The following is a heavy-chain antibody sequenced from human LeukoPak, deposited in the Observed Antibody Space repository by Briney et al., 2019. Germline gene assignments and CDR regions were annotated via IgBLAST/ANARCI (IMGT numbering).Heavy chain of an antibody. CDR2: INPSGGST. V-gene: IGHV1-46*01. CDR3: ARDLAVYDFWSGYIDY. Sequence: GASVKVSCKASGYTFTGYYMHWVRQAPGQGLEWMGIINPSGGSTSYAQKFQGRVTMTRDTSTSTVYMELSSLRSEDTAVYYCARDLAVYDFWSGYIDYWGQGTLVTVSS. J-gene: IGHJ4*02. CDR1: GYTFTGYY. D-gene: IGHD3-3*01.